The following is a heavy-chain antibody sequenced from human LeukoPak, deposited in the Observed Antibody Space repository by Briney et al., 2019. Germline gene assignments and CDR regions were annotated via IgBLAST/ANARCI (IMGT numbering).Heavy chain of an antibody. J-gene: IGHJ4*02. D-gene: IGHD6-19*01. CDR3: ARLGGSGWSGIDF. CDR1: GYSFTNYW. V-gene: IGHV5-51*01. Sequence: GSLKISCEGSGYSFTNYWVVWVRQMPGKGLEWMGIIYPGDSDTRYSPSFQGQVTISADKSISTAYLQWSSLKASDTAMYYGARLGGSGWSGIDFWGQGTLVTVSS. CDR2: IYPGDSDT.